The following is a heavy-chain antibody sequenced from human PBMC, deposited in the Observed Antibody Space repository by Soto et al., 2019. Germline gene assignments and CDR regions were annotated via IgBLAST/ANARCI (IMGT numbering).Heavy chain of an antibody. D-gene: IGHD1-26*01. CDR2: INPNSGDT. J-gene: IGHJ6*02. CDR3: AKGGAIVAAGTRVYLYNAMDV. CDR1: GYTFTGYY. Sequence: GASVKVSCTASGYTFTGYYVHWVRKAPGQGLEWMGWINPNSGDTYLAQRFQGRVTMNRDTSIGTAYMELRGLTSDDTAEYYCAKGGAIVAAGTRVYLYNAMDVWGQGTTVTVSS. V-gene: IGHV1-2*02.